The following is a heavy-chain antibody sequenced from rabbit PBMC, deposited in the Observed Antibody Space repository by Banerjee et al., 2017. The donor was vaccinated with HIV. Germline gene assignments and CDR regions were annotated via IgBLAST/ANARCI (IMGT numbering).Heavy chain of an antibody. V-gene: IGHV1S45*01. CDR3: ARDLAGVIGWNFGL. Sequence: QEQLEESGGGLVQPEGSLTLTCKASGFTLSSYWMWWVRQAPGKGLEWIACINTSSGNTVYATWAKGRLTISKTSWTTVTLQMTSLTAADTATYFCARDLAGVIGWNFGLWGQGTLVTVS. J-gene: IGHJ4*01. D-gene: IGHD4-1*01. CDR2: INTSSGNT. CDR1: GFTLSSYW.